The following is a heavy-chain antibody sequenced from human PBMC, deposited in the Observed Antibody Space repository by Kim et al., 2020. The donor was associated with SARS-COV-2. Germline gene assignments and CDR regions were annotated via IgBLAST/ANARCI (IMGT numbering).Heavy chain of an antibody. D-gene: IGHD2-8*01. Sequence: GGSLRLSCAASGFTFSNAWMSWVRQAPGKGLEWVGRIKSKTDGGTTDYAAPVKGRFTISRDDSKNTLYLQMNSLKTEDTAVYYCTTGGQMDIVLMVYATREGYWGQGTLVTVSS. J-gene: IGHJ4*02. CDR3: TTGGQMDIVLMVYATREGY. CDR1: GFTFSNAW. V-gene: IGHV3-15*01. CDR2: IKSKTDGGTT.